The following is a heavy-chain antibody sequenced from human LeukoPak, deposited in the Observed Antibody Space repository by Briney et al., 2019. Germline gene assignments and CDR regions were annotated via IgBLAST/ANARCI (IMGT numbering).Heavy chain of an antibody. V-gene: IGHV4-39*01. CDR1: GGSISSSSYY. CDR2: IYYSGSP. CDR3: ARHSGYCSGGSCYLGSENYYYGMDV. Sequence: SETLSLTCTVSGGSISSSSYYWGWIRQPPGKGLEWIGSIYYSGSPYYNPSLKSRVTISVDTSKNQFSLKLSSVTAADTAVYYCARHSGYCSGGSCYLGSENYYYGMDVWGQGTTVTVSS. D-gene: IGHD2-15*01. J-gene: IGHJ6*02.